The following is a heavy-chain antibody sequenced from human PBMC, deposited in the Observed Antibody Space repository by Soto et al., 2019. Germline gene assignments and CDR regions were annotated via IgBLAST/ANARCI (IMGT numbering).Heavy chain of an antibody. Sequence: QLQLQESGPGLVKPSETLSLTYTVSGGSISSSSYYWGWIRQPPGKGLEWIGSIYYSGSTYYNPSLKSRVTISVDTSKNQFSLKLSSVTAADTAVYYCARQEALRLGELSHYDYWGQGTLVTVSS. V-gene: IGHV4-39*01. CDR2: IYYSGST. J-gene: IGHJ4*02. CDR3: ARQEALRLGELSHYDY. CDR1: GGSISSSSYY. D-gene: IGHD3-16*02.